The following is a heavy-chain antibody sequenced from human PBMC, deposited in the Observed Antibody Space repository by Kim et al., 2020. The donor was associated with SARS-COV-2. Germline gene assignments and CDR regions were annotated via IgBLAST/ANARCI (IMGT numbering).Heavy chain of an antibody. CDR3: ARDRLPGYSSGWFDP. CDR1: GGSISSYY. D-gene: IGHD6-19*01. Sequence: SETLSLTCTVSGGSISSYYWSWIRQPPGKGLEWIGYIYYSGSTNYNPSLKSRVTISVDTSKNQFSLKLSSVTAADTAVYYCARDRLPGYSSGWFDPWGQG. J-gene: IGHJ5*02. CDR2: IYYSGST. V-gene: IGHV4-59*01.